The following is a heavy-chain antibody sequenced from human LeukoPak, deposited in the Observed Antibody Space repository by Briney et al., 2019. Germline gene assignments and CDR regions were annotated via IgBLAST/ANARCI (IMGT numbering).Heavy chain of an antibody. D-gene: IGHD6-13*01. Sequence: GESLKISCKGSGYSFPSYWIGWVRQMPGKGLEWMGIIYPVNSDTRYSPSFQGQVTISADKSINTAYLQWSSLKASDTAMYYCVRHGLGSSWFGFDYWGQGTLVTVSS. J-gene: IGHJ4*02. CDR1: GYSFPSYW. CDR3: VRHGLGSSWFGFDY. CDR2: IYPVNSDT. V-gene: IGHV5-51*01.